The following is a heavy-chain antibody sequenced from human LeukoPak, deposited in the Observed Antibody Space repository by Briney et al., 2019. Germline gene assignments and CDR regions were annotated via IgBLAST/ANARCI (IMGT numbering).Heavy chain of an antibody. CDR1: GFTFKNYV. D-gene: IGHD3-3*01. CDR3: AKAGDFWSGYFGD. CDR2: ISGSGGST. J-gene: IGHJ4*02. V-gene: IGHV3-23*01. Sequence: GGSLRLSCAGSGFTFKNYVMSWVRQAPGKGLEWVSAISGSGGSTYYADSVKGRFTISRDNSKNTLYLQMNSLRVEDTAVYYCAKAGDFWSGYFGDWGQGTLVTVSS.